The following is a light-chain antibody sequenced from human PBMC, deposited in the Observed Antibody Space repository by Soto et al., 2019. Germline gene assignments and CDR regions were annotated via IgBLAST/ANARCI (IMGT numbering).Light chain of an antibody. J-gene: IGLJ2*01. CDR1: SSDVGSYSL. CDR2: EGF. Sequence: QPVLTQPASVSGSPGQSITISCTGISSDVGSYSLVSWYQQHPGQAPKLMIYEGFKRASGLSDRFSGSESGNTASLTISGLQAEDEADYYCCSYAPGGTNVVIGGGTKVTVL. CDR3: CSYAPGGTNVV. V-gene: IGLV2-23*01.